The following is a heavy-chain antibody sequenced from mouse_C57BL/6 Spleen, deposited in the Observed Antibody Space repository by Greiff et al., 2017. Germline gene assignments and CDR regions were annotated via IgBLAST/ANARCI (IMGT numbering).Heavy chain of an antibody. CDR3: ARDSSGYVGY. J-gene: IGHJ2*01. Sequence: EVQLLESGGGLVKPGGSLKLSCAASGFTFSDYGMHWVRQAPEKGLEWVAYISSGSSTIYYADTVKGRFTISRDNAKNTLFLQMTSLRSEDTAMYYCARDSSGYVGYWGQGTTLTVSS. CDR1: GFTFSDYG. D-gene: IGHD3-2*02. V-gene: IGHV5-17*01. CDR2: ISSGSSTI.